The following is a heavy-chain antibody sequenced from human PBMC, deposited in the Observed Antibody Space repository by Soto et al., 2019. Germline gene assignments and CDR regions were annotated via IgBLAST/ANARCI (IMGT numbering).Heavy chain of an antibody. Sequence: EVQLVESGGALVQPGGSLRLSCAASGFTFSSYSMNWVRQAPGKGLEWVSYISSGSATIYYADSVKGRFTISRDNAKNALYLQMYSLRDEDTAVYYCARDSASYSSSSGSYWYFDLWGRGTLVSVSS. J-gene: IGHJ2*01. D-gene: IGHD6-6*01. CDR1: GFTFSSYS. CDR2: ISSGSATI. CDR3: ARDSASYSSSSGSYWYFDL. V-gene: IGHV3-48*02.